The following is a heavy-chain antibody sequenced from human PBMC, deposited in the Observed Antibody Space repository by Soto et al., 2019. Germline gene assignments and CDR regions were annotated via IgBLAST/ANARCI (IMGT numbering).Heavy chain of an antibody. D-gene: IGHD2-15*01. CDR3: ATLPPRIVVVKTEIPT. V-gene: IGHV4-4*02. Sequence: SETLCLTCAVSGTSISSAFWWTWVRQPPGKGLEWIGEIYHSGSTKYNPSLKSRVTISVDKSNNQFSLELRAVTAADTAVYYCATLPPRIVVVKTEIPTWGQGTLVTVS. CDR2: IYHSGST. J-gene: IGHJ5*02. CDR1: GTSISSAFW.